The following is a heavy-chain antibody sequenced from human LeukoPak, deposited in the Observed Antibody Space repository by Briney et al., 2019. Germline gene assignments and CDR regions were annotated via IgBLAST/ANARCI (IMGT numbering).Heavy chain of an antibody. CDR1: GGSISRDY. J-gene: IGHJ4*02. Sequence: SETLSLTCTVSGGSISRDYWSWIRQPPGKGLEWIGSIYYSGSTYYNPSLKSRVTISVDTSKNQFSLKLSSVTAADTAVYYCARDPLAAAPRGRLPFDYWGQGTLVTVSS. CDR3: ARDPLAAAPRGRLPFDY. D-gene: IGHD6-13*01. CDR2: IYYSGST. V-gene: IGHV4-39*07.